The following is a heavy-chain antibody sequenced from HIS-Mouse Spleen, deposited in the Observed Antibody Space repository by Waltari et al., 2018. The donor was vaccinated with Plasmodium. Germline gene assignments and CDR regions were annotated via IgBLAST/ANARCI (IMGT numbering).Heavy chain of an antibody. D-gene: IGHD3-9*01. CDR1: GGPISSYY. CDR3: AREPYDILTGYYDAFDI. V-gene: IGHV4-59*01. J-gene: IGHJ3*02. CDR2: IYYSGST. Sequence: QVQLQESGPGLVKPSETLSLTCTVSGGPISSYYWSWIRQPPGKGLGWIGYIYYSGSTNYNPSLKSRVTISVDTSKNQFSLKLSSVTAADTAVYYCAREPYDILTGYYDAFDIWGQGTMVTVSS.